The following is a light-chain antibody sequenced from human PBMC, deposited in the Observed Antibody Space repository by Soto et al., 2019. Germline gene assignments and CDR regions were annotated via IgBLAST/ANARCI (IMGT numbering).Light chain of an antibody. CDR3: QQYGSSPLT. V-gene: IGKV3-20*01. CDR1: QSVSSSY. Sequence: EIVLTQSPGTLSLSPGERATLSCRASQSVSSSYLAWYQQKPGQAPRLLIYGASSRATGIPDRFSGSGSGTDFTLTISRLEPEDFAVYYCQQYGSSPLTFGQGTKVAIK. CDR2: GAS. J-gene: IGKJ1*01.